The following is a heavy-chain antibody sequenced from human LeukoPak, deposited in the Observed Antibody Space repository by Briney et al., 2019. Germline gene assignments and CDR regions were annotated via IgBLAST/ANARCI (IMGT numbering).Heavy chain of an antibody. V-gene: IGHV3-11*04. Sequence: GSLRLSCAASGFTFSDYYMSWIRQAPGKGLEWVSYISRSSSIIYYADSVKGRFTISRDNAKSSLYLQMNSLRAEDTAVYYCARAKRNAFDIWGQGTMVTVSS. CDR1: GFTFSDYY. CDR3: ARAKRNAFDI. CDR2: ISRSSSII. J-gene: IGHJ3*02.